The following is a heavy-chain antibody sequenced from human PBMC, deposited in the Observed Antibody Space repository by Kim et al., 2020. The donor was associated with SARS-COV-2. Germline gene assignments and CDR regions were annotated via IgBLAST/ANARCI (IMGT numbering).Heavy chain of an antibody. CDR1: GGSISSYY. Sequence: SETLSLTCTVSGGSISSYYWSWIRQPPGKGLEWIGYIYYSGSTNNNPSLNSRVTISVDTSKNQFSLKLTSVTAADTAVYYCARQRISWYPSYGMDVWGQG. V-gene: IGHV4-59*08. CDR3: ARQRISWYPSYGMDV. J-gene: IGHJ6*02. CDR2: IYYSGST. D-gene: IGHD6-13*01.